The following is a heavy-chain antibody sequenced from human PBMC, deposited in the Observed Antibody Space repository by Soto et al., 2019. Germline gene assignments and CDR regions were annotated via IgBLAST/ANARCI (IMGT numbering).Heavy chain of an antibody. CDR1: GGSFSGYY. CDR3: ARAIIAAAAKDYYMDV. Sequence: SETLSLTCAVYGGSFSGYYWSWIRQPPGKGLEWIGEINHSGSTNYNPSLKSRVTISVDTSKNQFSLKLSSVTAADTAVYYCARAIIAAAAKDYYMDVWGKGTTVTVSS. D-gene: IGHD6-13*01. CDR2: INHSGST. J-gene: IGHJ6*03. V-gene: IGHV4-34*01.